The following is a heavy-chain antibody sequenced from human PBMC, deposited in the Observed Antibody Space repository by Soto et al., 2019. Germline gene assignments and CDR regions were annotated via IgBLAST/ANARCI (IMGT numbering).Heavy chain of an antibody. CDR1: GGTFSSYT. J-gene: IGHJ4*02. CDR3: ARGMYMIDY. CDR2: INAGNGNT. V-gene: IGHV1-3*01. D-gene: IGHD1-20*01. Sequence: GASVKVSCKASGGTFSSYTISWVRQAPGQRLEWMGWINAGNGNTKYSQKFQGRVTITRDTSASTAYMELSSLRSEDTAVYYCARGMYMIDYWGQGTLVTVSS.